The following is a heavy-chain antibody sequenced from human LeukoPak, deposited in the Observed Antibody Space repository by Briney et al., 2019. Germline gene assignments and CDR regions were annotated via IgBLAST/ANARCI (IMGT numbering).Heavy chain of an antibody. Sequence: ASVKVSCKASGGTFSSYAISWVLQAPGQGLEWMGGIIPIFGTANYAQKFQGRVTITTDESTSTAYMELSSLRSEDTAVYYCARDKGSLYYDFWSGALDYWGQGTLVTVSS. CDR3: ARDKGSLYYDFWSGALDY. V-gene: IGHV1-69*05. J-gene: IGHJ4*02. D-gene: IGHD3-3*01. CDR1: GGTFSSYA. CDR2: IIPIFGTA.